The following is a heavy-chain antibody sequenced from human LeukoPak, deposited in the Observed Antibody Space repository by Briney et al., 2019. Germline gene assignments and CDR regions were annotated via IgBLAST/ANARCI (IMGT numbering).Heavy chain of an antibody. J-gene: IGHJ3*02. Sequence: GASVKLSCKASGYTFTGYYMHWVRQAPGQGLEWMGRINPNSGGTNYAQKFQGRVTMTRDTSIRTAYMELSRLRSDDTAVYYCARPALSGSYSGAFDIWGQRTMVTVSS. D-gene: IGHD1-26*01. CDR3: ARPALSGSYSGAFDI. CDR2: INPNSGGT. CDR1: GYTFTGYY. V-gene: IGHV1-2*06.